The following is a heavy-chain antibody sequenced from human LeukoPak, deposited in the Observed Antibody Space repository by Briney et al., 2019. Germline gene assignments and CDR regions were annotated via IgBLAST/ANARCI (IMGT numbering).Heavy chain of an antibody. CDR1: GLIFGINE. CDR3: AKDPAGPDS. Sequence: GASLRLSCAASGLIFGINEMTWVRQAPGKGLEWVSGFSAGAYDTYYADSVKGRFTISRDNSKSTLFLLMNSLRAEDTALYYCAKDPAGPDSWGQGTLATVPS. V-gene: IGHV3-23*01. D-gene: IGHD6-19*01. J-gene: IGHJ4*02. CDR2: FSAGAYDT.